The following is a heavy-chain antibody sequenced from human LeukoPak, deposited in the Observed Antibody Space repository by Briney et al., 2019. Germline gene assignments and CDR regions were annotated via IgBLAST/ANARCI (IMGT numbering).Heavy chain of an antibody. CDR2: INPSGGST. CDR1: GYTFTSYY. D-gene: IGHD3-22*01. J-gene: IGHJ4*02. CDR3: ARARYYYDSSGYLFVY. V-gene: IGHV1-46*01. Sequence: ASVKVSCKASGYTFTSYYMHWVRQAPGQGLEWMGIINPSGGSTSYAQKFQGRVTMTRDTSTSTVYMELSSLRSEDTAVYYCARARYYYDSSGYLFVYWGQGTLVTVSS.